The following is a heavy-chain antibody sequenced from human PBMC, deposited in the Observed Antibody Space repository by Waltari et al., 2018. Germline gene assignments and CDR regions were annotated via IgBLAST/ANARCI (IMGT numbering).Heavy chain of an antibody. V-gene: IGHV3-23*01. J-gene: IGHJ4*02. Sequence: EVQLLESGGGFIQPGGSLRLSCAASGFPFSSHAMSWVRQAPGQGLEWVSAISGDGGSTYYADSIKGRFTVSRDNSKNTLYLQMNGLRAEDTAVYYCAKEFGLAANGTRGDFDYWGQGTLVTVSS. CDR2: ISGDGGST. CDR1: GFPFSSHA. D-gene: IGHD6-13*01. CDR3: AKEFGLAANGTRGDFDY.